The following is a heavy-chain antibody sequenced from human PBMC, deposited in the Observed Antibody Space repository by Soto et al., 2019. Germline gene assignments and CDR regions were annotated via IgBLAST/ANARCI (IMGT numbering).Heavy chain of an antibody. CDR2: IYYSGST. J-gene: IGHJ4*02. V-gene: IGHV4-31*03. Sequence: SETLSLTCTVSGGSISSGGYYWSWIRQHPGKGLEWIGYIYYSGSTYYNPSLKSRVTISIDTSKNQFSLELSSVTAADTAVYYCARQEETFYYDILTGYYFDYWGQGALVTVSS. CDR1: GGSISSGGYY. D-gene: IGHD3-9*01. CDR3: ARQEETFYYDILTGYYFDY.